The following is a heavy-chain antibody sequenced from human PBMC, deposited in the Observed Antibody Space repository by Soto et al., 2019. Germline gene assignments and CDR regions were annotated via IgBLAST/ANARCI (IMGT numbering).Heavy chain of an antibody. J-gene: IGHJ6*02. CDR2: ISYHGSNK. Sequence: QVQLVESGGGVVQPGRSLRLSCAASGFTFSSYAMHWVRQAPGKGLEWVAVISYHGSNKYYADSVKDRFTISRDNSKNKLYLQMNSLRAEDTAVYYCARCSITMIVVVITKQDYGMDVWGQGTTVTVSS. CDR1: GFTFSSYA. CDR3: ARCSITMIVVVITKQDYGMDV. D-gene: IGHD3-22*01. V-gene: IGHV3-30-3*01.